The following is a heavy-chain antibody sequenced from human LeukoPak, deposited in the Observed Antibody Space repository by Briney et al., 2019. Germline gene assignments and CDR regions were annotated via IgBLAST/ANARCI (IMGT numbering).Heavy chain of an antibody. D-gene: IGHD3-22*01. CDR1: GGSISSSSYY. CDR3: AIRITYYYEGSGHDY. V-gene: IGHV4-39*07. Sequence: PSETLSLTCTVSGGSISSSSYYWGWIRQPPGKGLEWIGSIYYSGSTYYNPSLKSRVTISVDTSKNQFSLKLSSVTAADTAVYYCAIRITYYYEGSGHDYWGQGTLVTVSS. CDR2: IYYSGST. J-gene: IGHJ4*02.